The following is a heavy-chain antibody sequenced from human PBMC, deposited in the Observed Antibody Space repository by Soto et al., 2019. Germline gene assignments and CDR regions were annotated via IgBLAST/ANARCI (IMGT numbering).Heavy chain of an antibody. V-gene: IGHV1-69*01. CDR1: GGTFSSYA. D-gene: IGHD3-3*01. CDR3: AGSGYDISQDSYYYYGLDV. J-gene: IGHJ6*02. CDR2: IIPIFGTA. Sequence: QVQLVQSGAEVKKPGSSVKVSCKASGGTFSSYAISWVRQAPGQGLEWVGGIIPIFGTASYAQKFQGRGTITAVEATRPANMELSSLRCEDTAVYYVAGSGYDISQDSYYYYGLDVWGQGTTVTVSS.